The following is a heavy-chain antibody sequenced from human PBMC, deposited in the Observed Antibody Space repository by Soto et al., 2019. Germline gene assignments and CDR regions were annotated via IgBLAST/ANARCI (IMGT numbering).Heavy chain of an antibody. CDR1: GYTFTSNS. J-gene: IGHJ5*02. Sequence: ASVKVSCKASGYTFTSNSIGWVRQAPGQGLEWMGGIIPIFGTANYAQKFQGRVTITADKSTSTAYMELSSLRSEDTAVYYCARGVVVVVAALNWFDPWGQGTLVTVSS. D-gene: IGHD2-15*01. CDR3: ARGVVVVVAALNWFDP. CDR2: IIPIFGTA. V-gene: IGHV1-69*06.